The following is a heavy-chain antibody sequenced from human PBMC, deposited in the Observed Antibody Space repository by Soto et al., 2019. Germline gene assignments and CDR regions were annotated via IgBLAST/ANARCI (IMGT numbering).Heavy chain of an antibody. CDR1: GFIFGDYA. D-gene: IGHD1-1*01. CDR2: IRSKAYGGTT. V-gene: IGHV3-49*04. Sequence: PGGSLRLSCTASGFIFGDYAMSWVRQAPGKGLEWVGFIRSKAYGGTTEYAASVKGRFTISRDDSKSIAYLQMNSLKIEDTAVFYCTRDGTTGTYNWFDPWGQGTLVTVSS. CDR3: TRDGTTGTYNWFDP. J-gene: IGHJ5*02.